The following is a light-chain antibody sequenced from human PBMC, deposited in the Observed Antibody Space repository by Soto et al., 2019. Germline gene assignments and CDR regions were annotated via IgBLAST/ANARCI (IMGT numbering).Light chain of an antibody. V-gene: IGLV2-14*03. CDR3: CSYAGTPRV. CDR2: DVT. J-gene: IGLJ1*01. CDR1: SSDVGGYNY. Sequence: QSVLTQPVSVSGSPGQSITISCTGTSSDVGGYNYVSWYQQHPDIAPKLMIYDVTNRPSGVSNRFSGSKSGNTASLTISGLQAEDEADYYCCSYAGTPRVFGTGTKVTVL.